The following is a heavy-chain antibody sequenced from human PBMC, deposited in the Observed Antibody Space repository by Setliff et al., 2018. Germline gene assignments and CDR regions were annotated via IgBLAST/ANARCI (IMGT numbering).Heavy chain of an antibody. CDR3: ARHDARGYYYYMDV. D-gene: IGHD3-10*01. Sequence: SETLSLTCTVSGGSISTYYWSWIRQPPGKGLEFIGYVYYSGLTNYNPSLKSRVTISLDTSKNQFSLKLSSVTAADTAIYYCARHDARGYYYYMDVWGEGTTVTVSS. V-gene: IGHV4-59*08. J-gene: IGHJ6*03. CDR2: VYYSGLT. CDR1: GGSISTYY.